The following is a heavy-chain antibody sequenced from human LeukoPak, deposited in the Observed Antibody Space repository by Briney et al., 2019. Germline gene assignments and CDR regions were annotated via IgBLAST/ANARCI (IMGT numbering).Heavy chain of an antibody. CDR1: GGSISSYY. J-gene: IGHJ4*02. D-gene: IGHD3-22*01. CDR2: IYYSGST. Sequence: SETLSLTCTVSGGSISSYYWSWIRQPPGKGLEWIGYIYYSGSTNYNPSLKSRVTISVDTSKNQFSLKLSSVTAADTAVYYCAGGYYDSSAPLWGQGTLVTVSS. CDR3: AGGYYDSSAPL. V-gene: IGHV4-59*01.